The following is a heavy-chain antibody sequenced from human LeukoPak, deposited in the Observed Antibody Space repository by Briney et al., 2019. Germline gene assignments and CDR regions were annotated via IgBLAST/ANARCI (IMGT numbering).Heavy chain of an antibody. D-gene: IGHD6-19*01. V-gene: IGHV4-39*07. Sequence: KPSETLSLTCTVSGGSISSSSYYWGWIRQPPGKGLEWIGSIYYSGSTYYNPSLKSRVTISVDTSKNQFSLKLSSVTAADTAVYYCARGVRNGIAVAGTDYFDYWGQGTLVTVSS. J-gene: IGHJ4*02. CDR2: IYYSGST. CDR1: GGSISSSSYY. CDR3: ARGVRNGIAVAGTDYFDY.